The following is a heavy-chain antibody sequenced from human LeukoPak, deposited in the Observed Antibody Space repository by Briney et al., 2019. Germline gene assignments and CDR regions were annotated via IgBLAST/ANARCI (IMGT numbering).Heavy chain of an antibody. V-gene: IGHV3-30*02. CDR2: IRYDGSNK. CDR1: GFTFSNYD. Sequence: GGSLRLSCEVSGFTFSNYDMHWIRQAPGKGLEWVAFIRYDGSNKYYADSVKGRFTISRDNSKNTVYLQMNSLRAEDTAVYYCARAPSNAHFDYWGQGTLVTVSS. D-gene: IGHD3-3*02. CDR3: ARAPSNAHFDY. J-gene: IGHJ4*02.